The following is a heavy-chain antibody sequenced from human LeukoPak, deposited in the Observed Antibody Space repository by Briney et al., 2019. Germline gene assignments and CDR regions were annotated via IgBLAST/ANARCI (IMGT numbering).Heavy chain of an antibody. CDR1: GFTFSSYA. V-gene: IGHV3-30-3*01. Sequence: GGSLRLSCAASGFTFSSYAMHWVRQAPGKGLEWVAVISYDGSNKYYADSVKGRFTISRDNSKNTLYLQMNSLRAEDTAVYYCARDGVVVPAAIYNYYYGMDVWGKGTTVTVSS. CDR2: ISYDGSNK. J-gene: IGHJ6*04. CDR3: ARDGVVVPAAIYNYYYGMDV. D-gene: IGHD2-2*01.